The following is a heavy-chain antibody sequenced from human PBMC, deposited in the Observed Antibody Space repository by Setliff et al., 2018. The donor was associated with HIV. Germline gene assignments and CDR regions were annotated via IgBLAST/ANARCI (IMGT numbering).Heavy chain of an antibody. CDR2: IYYSGST. Sequence: PSETLSLTCTVSGGSISSDYYFWGWIRQPPGKGLEWIGTIYYSGSTYFNPSLKSRLTISVDTSKNQFSLKLSSVTAADTAVYYCARTKDWSSSGCPGTHHYYYMDVWGKGTTVTVSS. V-gene: IGHV4-39*01. CDR3: ARTKDWSSSGCPGTHHYYYMDV. J-gene: IGHJ6*03. CDR1: GGSISSDYYF. D-gene: IGHD2-2*01.